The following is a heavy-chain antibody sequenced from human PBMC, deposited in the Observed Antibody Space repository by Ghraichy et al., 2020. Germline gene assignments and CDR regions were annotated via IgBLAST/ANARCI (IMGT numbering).Heavy chain of an antibody. J-gene: IGHJ4*02. CDR1: GYNFANNW. V-gene: IGHV5-51*01. CDR3: ARQGEVRMPFDY. Sequence: GESLNISCMGSGYNFANNWIGWVRQVPGKGLECLGVISPGDSEIKYSPSFQGQVTISVDKSISTAYLEWSSLTASDTAIYYCARQGEVRMPFDYWGQGTLVTVSS. D-gene: IGHD3-16*01. CDR2: ISPGDSEI.